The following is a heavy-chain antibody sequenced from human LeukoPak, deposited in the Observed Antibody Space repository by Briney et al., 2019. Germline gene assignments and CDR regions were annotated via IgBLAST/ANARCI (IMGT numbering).Heavy chain of an antibody. CDR2: IFYSGNT. V-gene: IGHV4-39*01. CDR3: ARGRFFFHYYDSSGYQYYYYMDV. Sequence: SETLSLTCTVSGGSINSSSYYWGWIRQPPGKGLEWIGSIFYSGNTYDNPSLKSRVTISVDTSKNQFSLKLSSVTAADTAVYYCARGRFFFHYYDSSGYQYYYYMDVWGKGTTVTVSS. J-gene: IGHJ6*03. D-gene: IGHD3-22*01. CDR1: GGSINSSSYY.